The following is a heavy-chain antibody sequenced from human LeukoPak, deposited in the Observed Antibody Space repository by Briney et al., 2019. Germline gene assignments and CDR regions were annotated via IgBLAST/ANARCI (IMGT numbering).Heavy chain of an antibody. D-gene: IGHD1-14*01. CDR3: ARGVEPLAANTLAY. V-gene: IGHV3-53*01. Sequence: PGGSLRLSCPPSGFTVITNDMTWVGQAPGKGLEWASVLYSDGNTKYADSVQGRFTISRDNSKNTLYLEMNSLSPDDTAVYYCARGVEPLAANTLAYWGQGTLVTVSS. CDR1: GFTVITND. CDR2: LYSDGNT. J-gene: IGHJ4*02.